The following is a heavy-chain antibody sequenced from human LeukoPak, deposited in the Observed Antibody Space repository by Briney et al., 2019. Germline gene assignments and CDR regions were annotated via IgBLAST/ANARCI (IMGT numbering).Heavy chain of an antibody. J-gene: IGHJ3*02. D-gene: IGHD2-2*01. CDR2: IYSGGSK. V-gene: IGHV3-53*01. Sequence: PGGSLRLSCAASGFTVSRSYMSWVRQAPGKGLEWVSVIYSGGSKYYADSVKGRFTVSSDNSKNTLYLQLNSLRAEDTAVYYCASEEDDYCSSTSCYVEAFDIWGQGTMVTVSS. CDR1: GFTVSRSY. CDR3: ASEEDDYCSSTSCYVEAFDI.